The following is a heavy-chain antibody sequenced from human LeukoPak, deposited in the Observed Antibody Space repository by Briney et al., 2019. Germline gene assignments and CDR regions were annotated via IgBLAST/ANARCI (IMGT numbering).Heavy chain of an antibody. D-gene: IGHD7-27*01. Sequence: PGGSLRLSCAASGFTFSSYTMNWVRQSPGKGLEWVSAISGSGDVTYYADSVKGRFTISRDNSKNTLYLQVNSLRAEDTAVYYCARDGANRGIYFDYWGQGTLVTASS. V-gene: IGHV3-23*01. CDR3: ARDGANRGIYFDY. CDR2: ISGSGDVT. J-gene: IGHJ4*02. CDR1: GFTFSSYT.